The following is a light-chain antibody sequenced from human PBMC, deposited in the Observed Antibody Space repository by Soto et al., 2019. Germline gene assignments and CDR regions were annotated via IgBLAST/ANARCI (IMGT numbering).Light chain of an antibody. V-gene: IGLV2-23*01. CDR3: CSYAGSSLYV. CDR1: SSDVGTYNL. Sequence: QSVRTEPASVSVSPGQSITISCTGTSSDVGTYNLVSWYQQHPGKVPKFLIYEGSKRPSGVSNRFSGSKSGNTASLTISGLQAEDEADYYCCSYAGSSLYVFGTGTKVTVL. J-gene: IGLJ1*01. CDR2: EGS.